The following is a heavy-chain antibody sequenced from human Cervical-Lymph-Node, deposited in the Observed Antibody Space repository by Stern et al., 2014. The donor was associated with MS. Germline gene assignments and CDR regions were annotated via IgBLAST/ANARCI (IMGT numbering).Heavy chain of an antibody. CDR3: ARGPYNRDFFEY. Sequence: QVQLVQSGAEVRKPGSSVKVSCKASGGTFSRYGISWVRQAPGQELEWMGGIIPVVGPAGYAEQFQGRVTITADGSTSTAYMELSSLTSADTAVYYCARGPYNRDFFEYWGQGTLVTVSS. CDR2: IIPVVGPA. CDR1: GGTFSRYG. J-gene: IGHJ4*02. V-gene: IGHV1-69*01. D-gene: IGHD1-1*01.